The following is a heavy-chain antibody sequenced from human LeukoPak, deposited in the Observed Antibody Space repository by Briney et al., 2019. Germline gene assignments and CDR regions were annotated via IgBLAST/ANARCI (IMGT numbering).Heavy chain of an antibody. V-gene: IGHV1-69*05. D-gene: IGHD6-25*01. CDR1: GGAFSSYA. CDR2: IIPIFGTA. CDR3: ARSSPTISRLAGPFDY. J-gene: IGHJ4*02. Sequence: SVKVSCKASGGAFSSYAISWVRQAPGQGLEWMGGIIPIFGTANYAQKFQGRVTITTDESTSTAYMELSSLRSEDTAVYYCARSSPTISRLAGPFDYWGQGTQVTVSS.